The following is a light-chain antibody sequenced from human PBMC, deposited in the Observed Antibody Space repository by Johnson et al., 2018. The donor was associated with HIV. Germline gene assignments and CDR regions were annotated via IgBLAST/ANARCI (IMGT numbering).Light chain of an antibody. CDR1: SSNVGSSF. CDR3: GTWDSSLSALYV. Sequence: QSILTQPPSVSAAPGQTVTISCSGSSSNVGSSFVSWYRQVPGTAPKLLIYENNKRPSGIPDRFSGSKSGTSATLGITGLQTGDEADDYCGTWDSSLSALYVFGTGTKVTVL. V-gene: IGLV1-51*01. CDR2: ENN. J-gene: IGLJ1*01.